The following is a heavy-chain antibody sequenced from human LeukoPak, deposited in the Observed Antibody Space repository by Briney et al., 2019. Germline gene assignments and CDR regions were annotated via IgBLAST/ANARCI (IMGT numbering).Heavy chain of an antibody. V-gene: IGHV4-59*12. CDR3: ARDTKGFEY. CDR1: GGSISPNL. Sequence: SETLSLTCTVSGGSISPNLWSWVRQPPGKGLEWLGYIQYSGDTHYNPSLESRVAMPVDSSNNQFSLKLSSGTAAYSAVYYCARDTKGFEYWGQGALVTGSS. D-gene: IGHD2-2*01. CDR2: IQYSGDT. J-gene: IGHJ4*02.